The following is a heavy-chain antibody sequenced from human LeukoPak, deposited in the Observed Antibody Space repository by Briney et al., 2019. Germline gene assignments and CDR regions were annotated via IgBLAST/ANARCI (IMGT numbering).Heavy chain of an antibody. J-gene: IGHJ4*02. Sequence: PGGSLRLSCAASGFTFSSYAMSWVRQAPGKGLEWVSAISGSGGSTYHADSVKGRFTISRDNSKNTLYLQMNSLRAEDTAVYYCAKDLGSSSSPTSDYWGQGTLVTVSS. D-gene: IGHD6-6*01. V-gene: IGHV3-23*01. CDR3: AKDLGSSSSPTSDY. CDR2: ISGSGGST. CDR1: GFTFSSYA.